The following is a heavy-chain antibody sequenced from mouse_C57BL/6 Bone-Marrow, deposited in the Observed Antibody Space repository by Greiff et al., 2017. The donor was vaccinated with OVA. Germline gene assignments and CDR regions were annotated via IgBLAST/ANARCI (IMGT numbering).Heavy chain of an antibody. Sequence: VQLQQPRAELVKPGASVKMSCKASGYTFTSYWITWVKQRPGQGLEWIGDIYPGSGSTNYNEKFKSKATLTVDTSSSTAYMQLSSLTSEDSAVYYCARYRYYGAWFAYWGQGTLVTVSA. CDR3: ARYRYYGAWFAY. J-gene: IGHJ3*01. CDR2: IYPGSGST. D-gene: IGHD1-1*01. CDR1: GYTFTSYW. V-gene: IGHV1-55*01.